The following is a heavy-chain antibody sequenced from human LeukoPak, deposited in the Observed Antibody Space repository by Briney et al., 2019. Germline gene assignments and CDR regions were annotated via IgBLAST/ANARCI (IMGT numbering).Heavy chain of an antibody. Sequence: GGSLRLSCAASEFTFSTYAIHWVRQAPGKGLEWVAVISYDGSSKYYADSVKGRFTVSRDNSKNTLYLQMNSLRPEDTAVYYCARERGCSSPTCPAHGMDVRGQGTTVTVSS. J-gene: IGHJ6*02. D-gene: IGHD2-2*01. CDR2: ISYDGSSK. V-gene: IGHV3-30-3*01. CDR1: EFTFSTYA. CDR3: ARERGCSSPTCPAHGMDV.